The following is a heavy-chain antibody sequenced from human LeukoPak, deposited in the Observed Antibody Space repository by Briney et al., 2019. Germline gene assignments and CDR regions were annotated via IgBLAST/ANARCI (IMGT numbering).Heavy chain of an antibody. CDR2: ISSSGSTI. D-gene: IGHD4-17*01. Sequence: PGGSLRLSCAASGFTFSDYYMSWIRQAPGKGLEWVSYISSSGSTIYYADSVKGRFTISRDNAKNSLYLQMNSLRAEDTAVYYCAKDGSSTTVTPDWFDPWGQGTLVTVSS. CDR1: GFTFSDYY. J-gene: IGHJ5*02. CDR3: AKDGSSTTVTPDWFDP. V-gene: IGHV3-11*01.